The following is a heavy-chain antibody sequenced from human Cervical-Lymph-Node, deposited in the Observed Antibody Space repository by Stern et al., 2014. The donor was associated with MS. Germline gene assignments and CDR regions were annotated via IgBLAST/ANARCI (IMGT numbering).Heavy chain of an antibody. J-gene: IGHJ4*02. CDR3: ARWSVACDH. V-gene: IGHV5-51*03. Sequence: EVQLVQSGTEVKEPGESLKISCKTSGYNFINYWIAWVRQVPGKGLEWIGIIYPGGSDIRYSPSFQGHVTMSVDKSKTTAYLQWKSLKASDSAVYYCARWSVACDHWGQGALITVSS. CDR2: IYPGGSDI. CDR1: GYNFINYW. D-gene: IGHD2-21*01.